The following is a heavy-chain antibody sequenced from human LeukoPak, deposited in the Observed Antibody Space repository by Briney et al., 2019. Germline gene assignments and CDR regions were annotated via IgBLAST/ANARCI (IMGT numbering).Heavy chain of an antibody. CDR3: TRAGDVLRYFDWSPPHNWFDP. J-gene: IGHJ5*02. V-gene: IGHV4-38-2*02. CDR1: GYSISSGYY. Sequence: PSETLSLTCTVSGYSISSGYYWGWIRQPPGKGLEWIGSIYHSGSTYYNPSLKSRVTISVDTSKNQFSLKLSSVTAADTAVYYCTRAGDVLRYFDWSPPHNWFDPWGQGTLVTVSS. CDR2: IYHSGST. D-gene: IGHD3-9*01.